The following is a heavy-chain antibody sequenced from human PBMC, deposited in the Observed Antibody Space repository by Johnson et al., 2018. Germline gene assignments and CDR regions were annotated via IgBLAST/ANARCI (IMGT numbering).Heavy chain of an antibody. V-gene: IGHV4-39*01. CDR2: IYDSGST. CDR1: GGSISSSSQY. D-gene: IGHD3-10*01. J-gene: IGHJ6*02. CDR3: ARQWDYYGSGRYYKYGMDV. Sequence: QVQLQESGPGLVKPSETLSLSCTVSGGSISSSSQYWGWIRQPPGKGLEWIGSIYDSGSTYNPSLKSRATIPVDPSKPRFSLKLSSVTAADTAVYYCARQWDYYGSGRYYKYGMDVWGQGTTVTVSS.